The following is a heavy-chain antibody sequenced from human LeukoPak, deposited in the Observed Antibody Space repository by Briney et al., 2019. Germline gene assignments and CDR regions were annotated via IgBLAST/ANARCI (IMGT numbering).Heavy chain of an antibody. CDR2: IYYSGST. J-gene: IGHJ4*02. V-gene: IGHV4-59*12. CDR3: ARESRRSYCNEY. D-gene: IGHD3-10*01. CDR1: GGSISSYY. Sequence: ASETLSLTCTVSGGSISSYYWSWIRQPPGKGLEWIGYIYYSGSTNYNPSLKSRVTISVDTSKNQFSLKLSSVTAADTAVYYCARESRRSYCNEYWGQGTLVTVSS.